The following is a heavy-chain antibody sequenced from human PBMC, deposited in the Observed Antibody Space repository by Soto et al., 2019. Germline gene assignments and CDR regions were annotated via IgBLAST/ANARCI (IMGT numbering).Heavy chain of an antibody. Sequence: PGGSLRLSCEASGVSVSSNYISWVRQAQGKGLAWVPVLLSGGITYYADSVQGRFTISRDTSKSTVYLQMHSLTAEDTAVYYCTTDHSIVGATGGAYFSYDMAIWGQ. V-gene: IGHV3-53*01. CDR2: LLSGGIT. D-gene: IGHD1-26*01. CDR3: TTDHSIVGATGGAYFSYDMAI. CDR1: GVSVSSNY. J-gene: IGHJ6*01.